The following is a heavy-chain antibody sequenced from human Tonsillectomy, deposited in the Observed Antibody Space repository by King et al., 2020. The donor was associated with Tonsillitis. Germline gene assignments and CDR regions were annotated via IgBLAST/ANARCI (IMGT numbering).Heavy chain of an antibody. CDR1: GYSFSSYW. D-gene: IGHD2-2*02. V-gene: IGHV5-51*03. J-gene: IGHJ5*02. CDR2: IYPGDSDT. Sequence: VQLVESGAEVKKPGESLKIYCKGSGYSFSSYWIGWVRQMPGKGLEWMGIIYPGDSDTRYSPSFQGQVTISADKSISTAYLQWSSLKASDTAMYYCASDLGYCGSTSCYNNWFDPWGQGTLVTVSS. CDR3: ASDLGYCGSTSCYNNWFDP.